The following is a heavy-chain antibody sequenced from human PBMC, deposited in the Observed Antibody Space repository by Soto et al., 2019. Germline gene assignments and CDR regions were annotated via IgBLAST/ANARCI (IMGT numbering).Heavy chain of an antibody. CDR2: IIPIFGTA. CDR1: GGTFSSYA. Sequence: QVQLVQSGAEVKKPGSSVKVSCKASGGTFSSYAISWVRQAPGQGLEWMGGIIPIFGTANYAQKFQGRVTITADESTSTADMELSSLRSEDTAVYYCAREPQWLVLRGRGWFDPWGQGTLVTVSS. CDR3: AREPQWLVLRGRGWFDP. J-gene: IGHJ5*02. D-gene: IGHD6-19*01. V-gene: IGHV1-69*12.